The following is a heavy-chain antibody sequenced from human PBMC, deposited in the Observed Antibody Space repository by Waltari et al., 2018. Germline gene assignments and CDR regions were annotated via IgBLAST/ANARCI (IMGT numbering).Heavy chain of an antibody. J-gene: IGHJ4*02. CDR2: ENPNSGNT. D-gene: IGHD6-19*01. CDR1: GYTFTSYD. V-gene: IGHV1-8*01. Sequence: QVQLVQSGAEVKKPGASVKVSCKASGYTFTSYDINWVRQATGKGLEWMGWENPNSGNTGYAQKFQGRVNMTRNTSISTAYMELSSLRSEDTAVYYCARGRTKWYSSGWGYWGQGTLVTVSS. CDR3: ARGRTKWYSSGWGY.